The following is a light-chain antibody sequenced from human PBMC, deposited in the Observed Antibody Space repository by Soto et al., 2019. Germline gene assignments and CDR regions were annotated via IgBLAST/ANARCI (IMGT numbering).Light chain of an antibody. J-gene: IGKJ1*01. CDR1: QSITGY. CDR3: QQSYSTPGT. Sequence: DVQMTQSPSSLSASVGDRITITCRASQSITGYLNWYQRKPGKAPELLIYAAAKLETGVPSRFSGSESGPDFTLTSSSLQPEVVATYYCQQSYSTPGTFGQGTRVEIK. V-gene: IGKV1-39*01. CDR2: AAA.